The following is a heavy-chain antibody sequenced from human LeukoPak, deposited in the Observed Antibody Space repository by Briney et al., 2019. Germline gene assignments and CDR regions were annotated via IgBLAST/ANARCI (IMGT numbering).Heavy chain of an antibody. V-gene: IGHV3-11*04. CDR3: ARNRDFYDSSGSVPLDY. Sequence: GGSLRLSCAASGFTFTDYHMSWIRQAPGKGLEWVSYISSSSTTIYYADSVKGRFTISRDNAKTSLFLQMSSLRADDTAVYYCARNRDFYDSSGSVPLDYWGQGILVTVSS. J-gene: IGHJ4*02. D-gene: IGHD3-22*01. CDR1: GFTFTDYH. CDR2: ISSSSTTI.